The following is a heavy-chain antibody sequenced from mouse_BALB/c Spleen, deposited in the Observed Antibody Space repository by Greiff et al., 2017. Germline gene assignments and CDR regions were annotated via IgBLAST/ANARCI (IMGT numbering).Heavy chain of an antibody. V-gene: IGHV1-7*01. Sequence: QVHVKQSGAELAKPGASVKMSCKASGYTFTSYWMHWVKQRPGQGLEWIGYINPSTGYTEYNQKFKDKATLTADKSSSTAYMQLSSLTSEDSAVYYCARRRWGGNYVFFDYWGQGTTLTVSS. J-gene: IGHJ2*01. D-gene: IGHD2-1*01. CDR2: INPSTGYT. CDR3: ARRRWGGNYVFFDY. CDR1: GYTFTSYW.